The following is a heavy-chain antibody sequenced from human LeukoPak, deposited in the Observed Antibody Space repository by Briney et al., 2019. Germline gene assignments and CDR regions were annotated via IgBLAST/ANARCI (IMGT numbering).Heavy chain of an antibody. D-gene: IGHD2-8*01. CDR1: GYNFATYW. V-gene: IGHV5-51*01. CDR3: ARQGATPTNHYYYGLDV. Sequence: GESLKISCKTSGYNFATYWIGWVRHMPGKGLEWMAIIYPRDSDTRYSPSSQGHVTISADRSTNTAYLQWSSLKASDTAIYYCARQGATPTNHYYYGLDVWGQGTTVTVSS. CDR2: IYPRDSDT. J-gene: IGHJ6*02.